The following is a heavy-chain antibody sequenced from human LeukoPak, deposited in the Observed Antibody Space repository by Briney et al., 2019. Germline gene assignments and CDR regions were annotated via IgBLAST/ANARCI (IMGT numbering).Heavy chain of an antibody. CDR3: AKPPQITYYDSSGYWHYFDY. D-gene: IGHD3-22*01. CDR1: GFTFSSYG. J-gene: IGHJ4*02. CDR2: ISGSGGST. V-gene: IGHV3-23*01. Sequence: PGRSLRLSCAASGFTFSSYGMHWVRQAPGKGLEWVSAISGSGGSTYYADSVKGRFTISRDNSKNTLYLQINSLRAEDTSVYYCAKPPQITYYDSSGYWHYFDYWGQGTLVTVSS.